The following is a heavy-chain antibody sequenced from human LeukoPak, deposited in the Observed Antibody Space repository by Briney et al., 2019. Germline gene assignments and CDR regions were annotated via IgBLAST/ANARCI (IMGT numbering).Heavy chain of an antibody. CDR2: VFYTGST. CDR1: LASISSGNYY. CDR3: ARAPLGVHGPFDY. Sequence: SETLTLTCTVSLASISSGNYYWTWIPQPPGKGLVWIGCVFYTGSTYYNPSLKSRVSISIDTSRNQFSLKVNSVTAADTAVYYWARAPLGVHGPFDYWGQGGQVTVSS. J-gene: IGHJ4*02. D-gene: IGHD3-10*01. V-gene: IGHV4-61*01.